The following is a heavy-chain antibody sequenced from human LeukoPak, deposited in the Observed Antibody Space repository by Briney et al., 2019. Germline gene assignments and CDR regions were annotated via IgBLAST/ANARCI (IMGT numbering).Heavy chain of an antibody. Sequence: PGGSLRLSCAASGFTFSDYYMSWIRQAPGKGLEWVSYISGSSSYTNYADSVKGRFTISRDNAKNSLYLQMNSLRAEDTAVYYCARDRGYCSSTSCYPHWFDPWGQGTLVTVSS. V-gene: IGHV3-11*06. CDR3: ARDRGYCSSTSCYPHWFDP. J-gene: IGHJ5*02. CDR2: ISGSSSYT. D-gene: IGHD2-2*01. CDR1: GFTFSDYY.